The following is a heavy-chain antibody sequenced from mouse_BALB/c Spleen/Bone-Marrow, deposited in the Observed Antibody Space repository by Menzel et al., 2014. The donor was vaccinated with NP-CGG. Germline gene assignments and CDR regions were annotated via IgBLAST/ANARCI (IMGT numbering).Heavy chain of an antibody. CDR1: GFSLTSYG. J-gene: IGHJ4*01. Sequence: VQLQESGPGLVQPSQSLSITCTVSGFSLTSYGVHWVRQSPGKGLEWLGVIWSGGSTDYNAAFISRLSISKDNSKSQVFFKMNSLQADDTAIYYCARNEGLREDYAMDYWGQGTSVTVSS. D-gene: IGHD2-4*01. V-gene: IGHV2-4-1*01. CDR2: IWSGGST. CDR3: ARNEGLREDYAMDY.